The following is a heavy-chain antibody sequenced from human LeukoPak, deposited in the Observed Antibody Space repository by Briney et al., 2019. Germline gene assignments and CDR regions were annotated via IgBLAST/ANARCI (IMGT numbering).Heavy chain of an antibody. D-gene: IGHD3-10*01. CDR1: GGSISSYY. Sequence: SETQSLTCTVSGGSISSYYWSWIRQPPGKGLEWIGYIYYSGSTNYNPSLKSRVTISVDTSKNQFSLKLSSVTAADTAVYYCARGGDMVRGRMDVWGQGTTVTVSS. J-gene: IGHJ6*02. CDR3: ARGGDMVRGRMDV. V-gene: IGHV4-59*01. CDR2: IYYSGST.